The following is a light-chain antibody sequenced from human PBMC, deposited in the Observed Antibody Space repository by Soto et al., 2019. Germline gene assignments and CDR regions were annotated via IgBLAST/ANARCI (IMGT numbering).Light chain of an antibody. CDR1: SSDVGGYNY. J-gene: IGLJ1*01. Sequence: LTQPASVSGSTGQSITISCTGTSSDVGGYNYVSWYQQHAGKAPKLMIYEVSNRPSGVSNRFSGSKSGNTASLTISGLQAEDEADYYCSSYTSSSSYVFGTGTKVTVL. CDR2: EVS. CDR3: SSYTSSSSYV. V-gene: IGLV2-14*01.